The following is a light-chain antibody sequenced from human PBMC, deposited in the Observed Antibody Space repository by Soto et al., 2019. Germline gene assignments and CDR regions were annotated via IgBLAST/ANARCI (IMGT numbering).Light chain of an antibody. J-gene: IGLJ2*01. Sequence: SYELAQPPSVSVSPGQTVSITCSGDKLGDKYASWYQQKPGQSPVLVIFQDSKRPSGIPERFSGSNSGNTATLTISGTQAMDEADYYCQAWDRSSAIFGGGTKLTVL. CDR1: KLGDKY. CDR3: QAWDRSSAI. V-gene: IGLV3-1*01. CDR2: QDS.